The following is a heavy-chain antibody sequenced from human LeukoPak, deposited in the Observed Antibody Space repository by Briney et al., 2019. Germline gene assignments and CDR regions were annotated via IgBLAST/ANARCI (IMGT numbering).Heavy chain of an antibody. D-gene: IGHD1-26*01. V-gene: IGHV3-23*01. J-gene: IGHJ4*02. CDR3: AHNKSGSYKFDY. Sequence: PGGSLRLSCAASAFTFNNYAMRWVRQAPGKGLEWVSGIFGSGGTTYYVDSVKGRFTISRDNSKNTVYLQMHSLRAEDTAVYYCAHNKSGSYKFDYWGQGTLVTVS. CDR1: AFTFNNYA. CDR2: IFGSGGTT.